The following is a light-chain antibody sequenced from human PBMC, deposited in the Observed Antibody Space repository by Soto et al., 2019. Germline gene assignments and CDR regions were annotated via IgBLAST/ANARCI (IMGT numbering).Light chain of an antibody. Sequence: QSALTQPPSASGSPGQSVTISCTGTSSDIGGYNSVSWYQQHPGKAPRLMIYEVNKRPSGVPDRFSGSKSGYTASLTVSGLQTEDEAFYYCSSFVAGNNYWVFGGGTQLTVL. CDR1: SSDIGGYNS. J-gene: IGLJ3*02. V-gene: IGLV2-8*01. CDR2: EVN. CDR3: SSFVAGNNYWV.